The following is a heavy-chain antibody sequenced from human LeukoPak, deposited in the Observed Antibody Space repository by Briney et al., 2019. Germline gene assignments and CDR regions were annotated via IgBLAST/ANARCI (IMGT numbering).Heavy chain of an antibody. CDR1: GYTFTSYY. Sequence: GASVKDTCKSSGYTFTSYYMHWVRQPPGQGLEWMGIINPSGGSTSYAQKLQGRVTMTRDTSTSTVYMELSSLRSEDTAVYYCARLMVRGVSPCGMDVWGQGTTVTVSS. D-gene: IGHD3-10*01. V-gene: IGHV1-46*01. CDR3: ARLMVRGVSPCGMDV. J-gene: IGHJ6*02. CDR2: INPSGGST.